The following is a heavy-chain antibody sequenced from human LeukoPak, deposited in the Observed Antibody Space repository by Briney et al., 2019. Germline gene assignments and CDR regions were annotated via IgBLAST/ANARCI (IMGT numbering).Heavy chain of an antibody. D-gene: IGHD3-22*01. V-gene: IGHV4-59*08. CDR1: GDSISGYY. J-gene: IGHJ4*02. Sequence: PSETLSLTCTVSGDSISGYYWSWIRQPPGKGLEWIGQIFYSGSTNYNPSLKSRVTMSIDTSKNQFSLSLSSVTAADTAVYYCGRHRSYDSSGLWYYFDSWGQGTLVTVSS. CDR3: GRHRSYDSSGLWYYFDS. CDR2: IFYSGST.